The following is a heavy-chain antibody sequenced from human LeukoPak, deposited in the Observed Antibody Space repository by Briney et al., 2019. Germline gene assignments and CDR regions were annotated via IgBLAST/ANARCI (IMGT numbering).Heavy chain of an antibody. V-gene: IGHV3-48*03. CDR3: ARVGRDSQHLDY. CDR2: ISSSGDII. D-gene: IGHD2-15*01. Sequence: PGGSLRLSCAASGFTFSSYEMNWVRQAPRKGLEWVSYISSSGDIIYYADSVRGRLTCSRDNAKNSLYLQMNSLRAEDTAVYYCARVGRDSQHLDYWGPGTLVTVSS. J-gene: IGHJ4*02. CDR1: GFTFSSYE.